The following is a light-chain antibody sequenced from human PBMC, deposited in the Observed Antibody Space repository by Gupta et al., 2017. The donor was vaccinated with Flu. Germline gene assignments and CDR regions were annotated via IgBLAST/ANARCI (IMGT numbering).Light chain of an antibody. V-gene: IGLV4-69*01. Sequence: QLVLTQPPSASASLGASVTLTCTLSSGRSNYAIAWHQQQPEKGPRYLMVLNSDGSHSKGDGIPDRFSGSSSGAERYLTISSLQAEDEDDYYCQTWGTGFRVFGGGTKLTVL. CDR2: LNSDGSH. CDR3: QTWGTGFRV. CDR1: SGRSNYA. J-gene: IGLJ3*02.